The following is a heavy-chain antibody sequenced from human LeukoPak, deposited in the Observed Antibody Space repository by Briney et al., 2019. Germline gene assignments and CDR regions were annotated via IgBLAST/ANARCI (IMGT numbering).Heavy chain of an antibody. CDR2: IIPIFGTA. V-gene: IGHV1-69*13. Sequence: SVKVSCKASGGTCSSYAISWVRQAPGQGLEWMGGIIPIFGTANYAQKFQGRGTITADESTSTAYMELSSLRSEDTAVYYCARAIASPIYGDYYFDYWGQGTLVTVSS. J-gene: IGHJ4*02. D-gene: IGHD4-17*01. CDR3: ARAIASPIYGDYYFDY. CDR1: GGTCSSYA.